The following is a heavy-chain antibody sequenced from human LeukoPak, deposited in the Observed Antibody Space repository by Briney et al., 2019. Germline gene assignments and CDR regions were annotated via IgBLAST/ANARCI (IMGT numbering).Heavy chain of an antibody. CDR2: IYYSGST. V-gene: IGHV4-31*03. Sequence: SQTLSLTCTVSGGSISSGGHFWSWIRQHPGKGLEWIGYIYYSGSTYYNPSLKSRVNISVDTSKNQFSLRLNSVTAADTAVYYCTRNGPRSSGYPDTWGQGTRVTVSS. D-gene: IGHD3-22*01. CDR1: GGSISSGGHF. CDR3: TRNGPRSSGYPDT. J-gene: IGHJ5*02.